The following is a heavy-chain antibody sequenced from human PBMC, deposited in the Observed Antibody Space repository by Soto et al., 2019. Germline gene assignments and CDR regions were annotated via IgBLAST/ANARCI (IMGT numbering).Heavy chain of an antibody. CDR1: GGTFSSYA. J-gene: IGHJ6*02. CDR2: IIPIFGTA. D-gene: IGHD6-13*01. CDR3: ARDGYAAAGSPALSEDYYYGMDV. Sequence: QVPLVQSGAEVKKPGSSVKVSCKASGGTFSSYAISWVRQAPGQGLEWMGGIIPIFGTANYAQKFQGRVTITADESTSTAYMELSSLRSEDTAVYYCARDGYAAAGSPALSEDYYYGMDVWGQGTTVTVSS. V-gene: IGHV1-69*01.